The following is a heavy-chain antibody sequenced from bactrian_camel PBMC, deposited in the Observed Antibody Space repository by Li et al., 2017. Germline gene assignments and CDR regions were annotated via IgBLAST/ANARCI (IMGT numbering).Heavy chain of an antibody. CDR2: YERYGAT. D-gene: IGHD2*01. CDR3: AADRRRHGPPSLRPGDYSV. J-gene: IGHJ4*01. V-gene: IGHV3S53*01. CDR1: GADYSSYC. Sequence: HVQLVESGGDSVQPGGSLRLSCTVSGADYSSYCMAWFRQAPGKQREGVGSYERYGATTYADSVKGRFSISKDNARNWLDLQMDSLEPGDTARYYCAADRRRHGPPSLRPGDYSVWGQGTQVTVS.